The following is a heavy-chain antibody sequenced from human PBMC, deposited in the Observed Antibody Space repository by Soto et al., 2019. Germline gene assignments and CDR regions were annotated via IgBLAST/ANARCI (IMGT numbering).Heavy chain of an antibody. D-gene: IGHD5-12*01. CDR3: AVEMATISYYFDY. J-gene: IGHJ4*02. CDR2: IVVGSGNT. V-gene: IGHV1-58*01. Sequence: SVKVSCKASGFTFTSSAVQWVRQARGQRLEWIGWIVVGSGNTNYAQKFQERVTITRDMSTSTAYMELSSLRSEDTAVYYCAVEMATISYYFDYWGQGTLVTVSS. CDR1: GFTFTSSA.